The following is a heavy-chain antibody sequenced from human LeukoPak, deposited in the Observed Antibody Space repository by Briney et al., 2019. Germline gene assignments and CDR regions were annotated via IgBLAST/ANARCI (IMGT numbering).Heavy chain of an antibody. Sequence: GGSLRLSCTASGFTFSSYAMSWVRQAPGKGLEWVSALSGSGGNTYYADSVKGRFTISRDNSKNTLYLQMNSLRAEGTAKYYCAKVASLCTSTSCVRGGFDYWGQGTLVTVSS. CDR1: GFTFSSYA. D-gene: IGHD2-2*01. CDR3: AKVASLCTSTSCVRGGFDY. V-gene: IGHV3-23*01. J-gene: IGHJ4*02. CDR2: LSGSGGNT.